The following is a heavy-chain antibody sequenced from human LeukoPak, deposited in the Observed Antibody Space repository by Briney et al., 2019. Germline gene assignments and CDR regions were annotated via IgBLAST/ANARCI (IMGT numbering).Heavy chain of an antibody. CDR1: EFTVRSYG. J-gene: IGHJ6*02. CDR2: ISYDGSNK. D-gene: IGHD6-19*01. V-gene: IGHV3-30*18. Sequence: ARSLRLFCAASEFTVRSYGMDLVRQAPSKGMEWVAVISYDGSNKYYADSVKGRFTISRDNSKNTLYLQMNSLRAEDTAVYYCAKDGGIAVAGHYYYYGMDVWGQGTTVTVSS. CDR3: AKDGGIAVAGHYYYYGMDV.